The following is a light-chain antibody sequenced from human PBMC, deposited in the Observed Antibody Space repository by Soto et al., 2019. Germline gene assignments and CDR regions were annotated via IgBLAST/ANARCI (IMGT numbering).Light chain of an antibody. CDR3: MQALQVPIT. CDR2: FGS. V-gene: IGKV2-28*01. Sequence: DIVMTQIPVSLPVTPGEPASISCKSSQSLLHSHGYNYMDWYLQKPGQSPQLLIYFGSYRASGVPDRFSGSGSGTNFTLRISRVETDDFGIYYCMQALQVPITFGQGTRLENK. J-gene: IGKJ5*01. CDR1: QSLLHSHGYNY.